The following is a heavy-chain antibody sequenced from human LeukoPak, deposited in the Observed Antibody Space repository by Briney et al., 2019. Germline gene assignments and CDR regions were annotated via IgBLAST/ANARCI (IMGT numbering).Heavy chain of an antibody. CDR3: ARVYGSGSLHDAFDI. V-gene: IGHV4-38-2*02. CDR2: IYHSGST. J-gene: IGHJ3*02. Sequence: TSETLSLTCSVSGGSISTYYWSWIRQPPGKGLEWIGSIYHSGSTYYNPSLKSRVTISVDTSKNQFSLKLSSVTAADTAVYYCARVYGSGSLHDAFDIWGQGTMVTVSS. CDR1: GGSISTYY. D-gene: IGHD3-10*01.